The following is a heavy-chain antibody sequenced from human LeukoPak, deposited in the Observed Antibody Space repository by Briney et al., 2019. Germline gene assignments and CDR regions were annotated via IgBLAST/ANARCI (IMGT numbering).Heavy chain of an antibody. CDR2: ISGSGGST. D-gene: IGHD2-2*01. J-gene: IGHJ6*03. Sequence: PGGSLRLSCAASGFTFSSYGMSWVRQAPGKGLECVSAISGSGGSTYYADSVRGRFTISRDNSKNTLYLQMNSLRAEDTAVYYCAKDGKIVVVPAAYYYYMDVWGKGTTVTIYS. CDR3: AKDGKIVVVPAAYYYYMDV. CDR1: GFTFSSYG. V-gene: IGHV3-23*01.